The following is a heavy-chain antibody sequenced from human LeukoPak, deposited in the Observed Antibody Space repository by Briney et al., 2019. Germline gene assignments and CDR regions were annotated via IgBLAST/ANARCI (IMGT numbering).Heavy chain of an antibody. CDR2: INPSGGST. CDR1: GYTFTRYY. Sequence: GASVKVSCKASGYTFTRYYMYWVRQAPGQGLEWMGIINPSGGSTNYAQKFQGRVTMTKDTSTNTVYMELSSLRSEDTAVYYCAKDRRYSSSWYGAFDFWGQGTMVTVCS. CDR3: AKDRRYSSSWYGAFDF. D-gene: IGHD6-13*01. V-gene: IGHV1-46*01. J-gene: IGHJ3*01.